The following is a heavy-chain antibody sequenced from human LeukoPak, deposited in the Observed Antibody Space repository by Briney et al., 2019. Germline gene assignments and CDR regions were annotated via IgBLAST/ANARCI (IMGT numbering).Heavy chain of an antibody. Sequence: GGSLRLSCAASGFTFSSNSMNWVRQAPGKGREWVASIRSSSSYIYYADSVKGRFTIARDNAKNSLYLQMSSLRAEDTAVYYCARDRGQWNFGRPPDAFDIWGRGTMVTVSS. V-gene: IGHV3-21*01. CDR2: IRSSSSYI. D-gene: IGHD1-7*01. J-gene: IGHJ3*02. CDR1: GFTFSSNS. CDR3: ARDRGQWNFGRPPDAFDI.